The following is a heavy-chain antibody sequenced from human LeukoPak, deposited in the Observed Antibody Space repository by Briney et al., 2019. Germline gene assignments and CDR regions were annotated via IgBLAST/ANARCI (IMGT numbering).Heavy chain of an antibody. CDR1: GFTFSSYS. J-gene: IGHJ4*02. D-gene: IGHD3-10*01. CDR3: AIVWFGELFPSRVLDY. V-gene: IGHV3-21*01. Sequence: PGGTLTLSCAASGFTFSSYSMNWLRQAPGQGLEWFSSISSSSSYIHYADSVKGRFTISRDNATNSLYLQMNSLRAEDTAVYYCAIVWFGELFPSRVLDYWGQGTLVTVSS. CDR2: ISSSSSYI.